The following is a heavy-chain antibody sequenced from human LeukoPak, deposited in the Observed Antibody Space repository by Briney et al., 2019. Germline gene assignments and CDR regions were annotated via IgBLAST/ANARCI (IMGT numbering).Heavy chain of an antibody. V-gene: IGHV4-31*03. CDR3: ARASHHVSMVQGVIIMEDY. CDR2: IYYSGST. D-gene: IGHD3-10*01. J-gene: IGHJ4*02. CDR1: GGSIGSGGYY. Sequence: SQTLSLTCTVSGGSIGSGGYYWSWIRQHPGKGLEWIGYIYYSGSTYYNPSLKSRVTISVDTSKNQFSLKLSSVTAADTAVYYCARASHHVSMVQGVIIMEDYWGQGTLVTVSS.